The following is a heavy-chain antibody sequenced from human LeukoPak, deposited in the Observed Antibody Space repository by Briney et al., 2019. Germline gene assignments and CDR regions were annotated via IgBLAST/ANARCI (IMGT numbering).Heavy chain of an antibody. J-gene: IGHJ4*02. V-gene: IGHV3-23*01. CDR3: AKDRGSSGYPQYYFDY. D-gene: IGHD3-22*01. Sequence: GGSLRLSCAASGFTFSSYAMSWVRQAPGKGLEWVSAISGSGGSTYYADSVKGRFTISRDNSKNTLYLQMNSLRAEDTAVYYCAKDRGSSGYPQYYFDYWGQGTLVTVSS. CDR2: ISGSGGST. CDR1: GFTFSSYA.